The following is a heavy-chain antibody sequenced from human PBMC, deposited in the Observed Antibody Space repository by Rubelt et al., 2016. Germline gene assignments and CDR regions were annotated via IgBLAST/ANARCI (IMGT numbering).Heavy chain of an antibody. D-gene: IGHD2-8*01. Sequence: QVQLVQSGAEVKKPGASVKVSYKASGYTFTSYAMHWVRQAPGQRLEWMVWINAGNGNTKYSQKFQGTVTITRDTSASTAYMELSSLRSEDTAVYYCARAQRIRLLMVYAPTFDYWGQGTLVTVSS. J-gene: IGHJ4*02. V-gene: IGHV1-3*01. CDR3: ARAQRIRLLMVYAPTFDY. CDR1: GYTFTSYA. CDR2: INAGNGNT.